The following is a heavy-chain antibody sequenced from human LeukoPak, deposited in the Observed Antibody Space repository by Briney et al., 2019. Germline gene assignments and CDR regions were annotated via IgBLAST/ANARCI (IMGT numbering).Heavy chain of an antibody. CDR3: ARTPGMVVVKTFYCMDV. CDR1: GYTFTSDG. V-gene: IGHV1-18*01. D-gene: IGHD3-22*01. Sequence: ASVKVSCKTSGYTFTSDGISWVRQAPGQGLEWMGWVGTYKGNTNYAQMFQGRVTMTTDTSTSTAYMELKNLRSDDTAVYYCARTPGMVVVKTFYCMDVWGQGTTVTVSS. CDR2: VGTYKGNT. J-gene: IGHJ6*02.